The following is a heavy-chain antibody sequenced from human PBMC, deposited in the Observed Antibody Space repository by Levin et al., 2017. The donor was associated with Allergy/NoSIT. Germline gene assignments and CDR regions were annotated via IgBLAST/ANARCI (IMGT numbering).Heavy chain of an antibody. D-gene: IGHD4-23*01. V-gene: IGHV3-73*01. CDR1: GFTFSGSA. CDR2: IRIKANTYAT. CDR3: TRAGDTTVATRNNDY. Sequence: LSLTCAASGFTFSGSAIHWVRQASGKGLEWIGRIRIKANTYATAYAASVKGRFTISRDDSKNTAYLQMNSLRTEDTAVYYCTRAGDTTVATRNNDYWGQGTLVTVSS. J-gene: IGHJ4*02.